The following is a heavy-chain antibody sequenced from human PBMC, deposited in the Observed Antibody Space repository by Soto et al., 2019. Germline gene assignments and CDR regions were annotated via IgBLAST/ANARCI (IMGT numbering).Heavy chain of an antibody. Sequence: EVQLLESGGGLVQPGGSLRLSCAASGFTFSSYAMSCVRQAPGKGLEWVSAISGSGGSTYYADSVKGRFTISRDNSKHKLYLQMNSLRAEDTAVYYCAKTEVTVTPTPTFDYWGQGTLVTVSS. CDR1: GFTFSSYA. J-gene: IGHJ4*02. V-gene: IGHV3-23*01. D-gene: IGHD4-17*01. CDR3: AKTEVTVTPTPTFDY. CDR2: ISGSGGST.